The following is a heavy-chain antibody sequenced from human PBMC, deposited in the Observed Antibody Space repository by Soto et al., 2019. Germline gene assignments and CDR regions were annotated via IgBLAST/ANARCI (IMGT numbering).Heavy chain of an antibody. J-gene: IGHJ5*02. CDR3: ARAYYDILTGPNWFDP. CDR2: ISSSGSTI. Sequence: GGSLRLSCAASGFTYSSYEMNWVRQAPGKGLEWVSYISSSGSTIYYADSVKGRFTISRDNAKNSLYLQMNSLRAEDTAVYYCARAYYDILTGPNWFDPWGQGTLVTV. CDR1: GFTYSSYE. D-gene: IGHD3-9*01. V-gene: IGHV3-48*03.